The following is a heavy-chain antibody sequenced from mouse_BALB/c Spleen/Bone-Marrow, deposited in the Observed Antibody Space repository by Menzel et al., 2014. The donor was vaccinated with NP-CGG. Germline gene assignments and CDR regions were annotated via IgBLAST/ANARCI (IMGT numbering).Heavy chain of an antibody. D-gene: IGHD1-1*01. CDR1: GFNIKDTY. Sequence: EVQLQQSGAELVKPGASVKLSCTASGFNIKDTYMHWVKQRPEQGLEWIGRIDPANGNTKYDPKFQGKATITADTSSNTAYLQLSSLSSEDTVVYYCASYVYGDSFYYWGQGTPLTVSS. CDR2: IDPANGNT. CDR3: ASYVYGDSFYY. J-gene: IGHJ2*01. V-gene: IGHV14-3*02.